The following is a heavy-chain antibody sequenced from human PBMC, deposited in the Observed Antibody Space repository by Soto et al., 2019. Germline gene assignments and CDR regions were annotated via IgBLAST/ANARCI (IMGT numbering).Heavy chain of an antibody. CDR1: GFTFSSYA. J-gene: IGHJ4*02. V-gene: IGHV3-64D*08. D-gene: IGHD4-17*01. CDR3: VKELDYGDGYFDY. Sequence: GGSLRLSYSASGFTFSSYAMHWVRQAPGKGLEYVSAISSNGGSTYYADSVKGRFTISRDNSKNTLYLQMSSLRAEDTAVYYCVKELDYGDGYFDYWGQGTQVTVSS. CDR2: ISSNGGST.